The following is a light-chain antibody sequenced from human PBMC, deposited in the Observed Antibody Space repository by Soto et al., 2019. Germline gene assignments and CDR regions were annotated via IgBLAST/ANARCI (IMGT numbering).Light chain of an antibody. CDR2: DAS. J-gene: IGKJ1*01. CDR3: QQYNSYSLT. Sequence: DIQMTQSPSTLSASVGERVTITCRASQSISSWLAWYQQKPGKAPKLLIYDASSLESGVPSRFSGSGSGTEFTLTISSLQPDDFASYYCQQYNSYSLTFGQGTKVEIK. V-gene: IGKV1-5*01. CDR1: QSISSW.